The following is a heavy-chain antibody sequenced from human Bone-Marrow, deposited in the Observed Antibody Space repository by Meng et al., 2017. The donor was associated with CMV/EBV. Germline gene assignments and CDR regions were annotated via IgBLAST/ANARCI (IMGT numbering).Heavy chain of an antibody. V-gene: IGHV1-8*01. CDR1: GYTFINHD. Sequence: ASVNVSCKASGYTFINHDINWVRQAAGQGLEWMGWMNSNSGNTGYAQKFQGRVTMTRDTSENTAYMELRSLRFEDTATYSCMRGAGAGGRYWFDPWGQGTLVTVSS. J-gene: IGHJ5*02. CDR2: MNSNSGNT. D-gene: IGHD6-13*01. CDR3: MRGAGAGGRYWFDP.